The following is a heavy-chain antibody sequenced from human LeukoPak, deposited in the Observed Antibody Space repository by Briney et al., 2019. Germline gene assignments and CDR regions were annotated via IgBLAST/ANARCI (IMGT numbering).Heavy chain of an antibody. CDR2: IYTSGNT. V-gene: IGHV4-61*02. J-gene: IGHJ5*02. CDR3: AREGVLYYYGSGTYEGFDP. D-gene: IGHD3-10*01. CDR1: GGSISSDNYF. Sequence: PSETLSLTCTVSGGSISSDNYFWSWIRQPAGKGLEWIGRIYTSGNTNYNPSLKSRVTISVDTSKNQFSLKLSSVTAADTAVYYCAREGVLYYYGSGTYEGFDPWGQGTLVTVST.